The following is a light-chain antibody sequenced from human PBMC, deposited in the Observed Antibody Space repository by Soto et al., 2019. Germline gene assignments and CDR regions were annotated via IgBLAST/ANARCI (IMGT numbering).Light chain of an antibody. CDR2: QAS. CDR3: SSYTSSSSYV. J-gene: IGLJ1*01. Sequence: QSALTQPDSVSGSPGQSITISCSGTSSDIGGYDYVSWYQQKPGKAPKVMIYQASHRPSGVSNRFSGSKSGNTASLTISGLQAEDEADYYCSSYTSSSSYVFGTGTKLTV. V-gene: IGLV2-14*01. CDR1: SSDIGGYDY.